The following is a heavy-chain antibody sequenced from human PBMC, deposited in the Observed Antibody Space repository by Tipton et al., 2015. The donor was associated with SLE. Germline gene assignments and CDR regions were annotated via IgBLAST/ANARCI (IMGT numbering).Heavy chain of an antibody. CDR3: ARRGDGYTIFDY. V-gene: IGHV4-59*08. Sequence: TLSLTCTVSGGSISSYYWSWIRQPPGKGLEWIGYIYYSGSTNYNPSLKSRVTISVDTSKNQFSLKLSSVTAADTAVYYCARRGDGYTIFDYWGQGTLVTV. CDR1: GGSISSYY. J-gene: IGHJ4*02. D-gene: IGHD5-24*01. CDR2: IYYSGST.